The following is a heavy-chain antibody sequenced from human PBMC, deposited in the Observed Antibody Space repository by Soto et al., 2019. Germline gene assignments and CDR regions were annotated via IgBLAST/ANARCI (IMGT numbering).Heavy chain of an antibody. CDR2: IGPYNGKT. D-gene: IGHD3-10*01. V-gene: IGHV1-18*01. Sequence: ASVKVSCKASGYAFRHYGITWGRQAPGQGLEWMGWIGPYNGKTNYAQKLQDRVTMTTDTSTGTAYMELRSLRSDDTAVYFCVRDLDGSGSYYTNYWGQGTLVTVSS. CDR3: VRDLDGSGSYYTNY. CDR1: GYAFRHYG. J-gene: IGHJ4*02.